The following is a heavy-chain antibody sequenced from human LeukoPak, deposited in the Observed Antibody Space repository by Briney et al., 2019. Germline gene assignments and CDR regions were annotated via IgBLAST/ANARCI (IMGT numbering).Heavy chain of an antibody. CDR1: GGSISTYY. V-gene: IGHV4-4*07. CDR3: ARRGAVAFGFDY. Sequence: KPSETLSLTCTVSGGSISTYYYNWIRQPAGKGLEWIGRIYTSGSTNYNPSLKSRVTMSVDTSKNQFSLKLSSVTAADTAVYYCARRGAVAFGFDYWGQGTLVTVSS. J-gene: IGHJ4*02. CDR2: IYTSGST. D-gene: IGHD6-19*01.